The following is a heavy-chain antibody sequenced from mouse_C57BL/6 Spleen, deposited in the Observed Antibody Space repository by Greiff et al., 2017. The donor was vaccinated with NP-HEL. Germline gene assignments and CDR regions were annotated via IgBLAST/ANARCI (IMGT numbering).Heavy chain of an antibody. CDR1: GYTFTSYW. J-gene: IGHJ2*01. CDR3: ARRTVVALDY. Sequence: QVQLQQSGAELVKPGASVKMSCKASGYTFTSYWIIWVKQRPGQGLEWIGDIYPGSGSTNYNEKFKSKATLTVDTSSSTAYMQLSSLTSEDSAVYYCARRTVVALDYWGQGTTLTVSS. D-gene: IGHD1-1*01. CDR2: IYPGSGST. V-gene: IGHV1-55*01.